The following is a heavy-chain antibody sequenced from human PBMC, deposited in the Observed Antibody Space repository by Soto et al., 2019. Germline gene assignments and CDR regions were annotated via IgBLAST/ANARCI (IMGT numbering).Heavy chain of an antibody. D-gene: IGHD1-26*01. J-gene: IGHJ4*02. V-gene: IGHV3-21*01. CDR3: EREDGIVGGTSAFDY. Sequence: GGSLRLSCASSGFTFSTYTMNWVRQAPGKGLEWVSSINGRSNYKYYTDSVKGRFTISRDNAKNSLYLQMNRLRAEDTAVYYCEREDGIVGGTSAFDYWGLGPLVTVYS. CDR2: INGRSNYK. CDR1: GFTFSTYT.